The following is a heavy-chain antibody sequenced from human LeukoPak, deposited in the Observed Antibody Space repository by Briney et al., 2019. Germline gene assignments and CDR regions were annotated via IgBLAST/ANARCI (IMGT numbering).Heavy chain of an antibody. CDR2: ISYDGSNK. Sequence: PGGSLRLSCAASGFTFSSYAMSWVRQAPGKGLEWVAVISYDGSNKYYADSVKGRFTISRDNSKNTLYLQLNSLRPEDTAVYYCARDQLAYSGYDTLFDYWGQGTPVTVSS. CDR1: GFTFSSYA. CDR3: ARDQLAYSGYDTLFDY. D-gene: IGHD5-12*01. J-gene: IGHJ4*02. V-gene: IGHV3-30*04.